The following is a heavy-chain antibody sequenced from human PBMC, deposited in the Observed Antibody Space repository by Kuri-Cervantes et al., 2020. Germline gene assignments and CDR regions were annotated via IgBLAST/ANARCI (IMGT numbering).Heavy chain of an antibody. CDR2: ISGSGGTT. J-gene: IGHJ6*02. CDR3: AKVAIPAGTRGKLAYYYGLDV. V-gene: IGHV3-23*01. Sequence: GESLKISCAASGFTFTSYAMSWVRQAPGKGLEWVSSISGSGGTTYYADSMKGRFTISRDNSKNTLSLQMNSLRAEDTALYYCAKVAIPAGTRGKLAYYYGLDVWGQGTTVTVSS. D-gene: IGHD2-2*01. CDR1: GFTFTSYA.